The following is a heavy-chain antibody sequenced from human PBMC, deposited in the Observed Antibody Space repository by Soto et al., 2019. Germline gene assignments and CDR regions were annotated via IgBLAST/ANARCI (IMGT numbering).Heavy chain of an antibody. J-gene: IGHJ4*02. D-gene: IGHD3-3*01. CDR1: GGSISSSSYY. CDR3: ARHGLEGYDFWSGYIGRDY. CDR2: IYYSGST. Sequence: SETLSLTCTVSGGSISSSSYYWGWIRQPPGKGLEWIGSIYYSGSTYYNPSLKSRVTISVDTSKNQFSLKLSSVTAADTAVYYCARHGLEGYDFWSGYIGRDYWGQGTLVTVSS. V-gene: IGHV4-39*01.